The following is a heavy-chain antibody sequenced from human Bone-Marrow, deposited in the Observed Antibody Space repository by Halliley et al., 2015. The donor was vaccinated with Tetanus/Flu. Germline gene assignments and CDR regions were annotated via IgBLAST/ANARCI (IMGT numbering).Heavy chain of an antibody. CDR3: AKDGSTKLSSGNSGAHFDC. CDR1: KFTFHNFA. D-gene: IGHD6-6*01. CDR2: ITSTGST. J-gene: IGHJ4*02. Sequence: SLRLSCASSKFTFHNFAMSWVRQAPGEGLEWVSTITSTGSTYYADSVKGRFTISRDTSKNTLYMQMNRLRADDTAVYYCAKDGSTKLSSGNSGAHFDCWGQGTLVTVSS. V-gene: IGHV3-23*01.